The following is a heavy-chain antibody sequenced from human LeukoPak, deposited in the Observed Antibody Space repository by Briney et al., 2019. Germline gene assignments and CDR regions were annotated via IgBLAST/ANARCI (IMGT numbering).Heavy chain of an antibody. J-gene: IGHJ4*02. D-gene: IGHD3-10*01. Sequence: SETLSLTCAVYGASFSGYYWSWVRQPPGKGRGWVGEINHSGSTNHKTSSTRRVSISVDPSKHPSSLKRGSVPAADPAVYDCARGGGRGQRDWGQGTLVTVSS. CDR1: GASFSGYY. CDR2: INHSGST. V-gene: IGHV4-34*01. CDR3: ARGGGRGQRD.